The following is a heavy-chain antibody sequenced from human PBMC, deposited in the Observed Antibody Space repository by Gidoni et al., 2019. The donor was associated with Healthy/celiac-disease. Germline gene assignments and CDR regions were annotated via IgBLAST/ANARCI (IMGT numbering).Heavy chain of an antibody. CDR3: ARVDIVVVPAAIGPPYYYMDV. D-gene: IGHD2-2*03. J-gene: IGHJ6*03. CDR2: IKQDGSEK. CDR1: GFTFSSYW. Sequence: EVQLVESGGGLVQPGGSLRLSCAASGFTFSSYWMSWVRQAPGKGLGWVANIKQDGSEKYYVDSVKGRFTISRDNAKNSLYLQMNSLRAEDTAVYYCARVDIVVVPAAIGPPYYYMDVWGKGTTVTVSS. V-gene: IGHV3-7*03.